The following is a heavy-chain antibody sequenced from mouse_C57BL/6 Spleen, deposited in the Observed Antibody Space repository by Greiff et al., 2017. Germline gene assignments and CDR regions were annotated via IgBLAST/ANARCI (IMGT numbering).Heavy chain of an antibody. CDR1: GYTFTSYG. J-gene: IGHJ3*01. V-gene: IGHV1-81*01. D-gene: IGHD3-3*01. Sequence: QVQLQQSGAELARPGASVKLSCKASGYTFTSYGISWVKQRTGQGLEWIGEIYPRSGNTYYNEKFKGKATLTADKSSSTAYMELRSLTSEDSAVYFCARGGTGCAYWGQGTLVTVSA. CDR2: IYPRSGNT. CDR3: ARGGTGCAY.